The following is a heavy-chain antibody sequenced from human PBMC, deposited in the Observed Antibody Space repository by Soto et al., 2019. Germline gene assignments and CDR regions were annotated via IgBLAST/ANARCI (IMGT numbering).Heavy chain of an antibody. CDR3: ARGIRMGYYYDSSGSFDY. CDR1: GGSFSGYY. J-gene: IGHJ4*02. Sequence: TCAVYGGSFSGYYWSWIRQPPGKGLEWIGEINHSGSTNYNPSLKSRVTISVDTSKNQFSLKLSSVTAADTAVYYCARGIRMGYYYDSSGSFDYWGQGTLVTVSS. V-gene: IGHV4-34*01. CDR2: INHSGST. D-gene: IGHD3-22*01.